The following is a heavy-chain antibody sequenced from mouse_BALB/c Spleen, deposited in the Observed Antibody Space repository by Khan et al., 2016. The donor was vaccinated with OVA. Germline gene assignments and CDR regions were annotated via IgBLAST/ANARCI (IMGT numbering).Heavy chain of an antibody. J-gene: IGHJ3*01. CDR2: INPSNGYT. V-gene: IGHV1-4*01. CDR3: VIDGAYYRNDGWFAY. D-gene: IGHD2-14*01. Sequence: VQLQESGAELARPGASVKMSCKASGYTFTSYTIHWIKLRPGQGLEWIGYINPSNGYTNYNQKFKDKATLTADKSSTTAYMQLSSLTSDDSAVYNCVIDGAYYRNDGWFAYWGQGTLVTVSA. CDR1: GYTFTSYT.